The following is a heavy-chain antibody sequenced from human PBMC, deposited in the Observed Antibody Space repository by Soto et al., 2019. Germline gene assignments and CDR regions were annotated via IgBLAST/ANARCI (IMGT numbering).Heavy chain of an antibody. D-gene: IGHD3-10*01. J-gene: IGHJ6*02. CDR1: GYTFTGYY. Sequence: ASVKVFCKASGYTFTGYYMHWVRQAPGQGLEWMGWINPNSGGTNYAQKFQGWVTMTRDTSISTAYMELSRLRSDDTAVYYCAVTMVRGARSPYYYGMDVWGQGTTVTVSS. CDR3: AVTMVRGARSPYYYGMDV. CDR2: INPNSGGT. V-gene: IGHV1-2*04.